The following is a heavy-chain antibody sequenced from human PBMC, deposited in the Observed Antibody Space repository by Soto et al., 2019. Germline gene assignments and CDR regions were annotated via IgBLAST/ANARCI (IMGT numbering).Heavy chain of an antibody. CDR2: IYHSGST. V-gene: IGHV4-30-2*01. D-gene: IGHD3-16*01. CDR3: AKGGLTSGFDY. CDR1: GGSISSGGYS. J-gene: IGHJ4*02. Sequence: PSETLSLTCAVSGGSISSGGYSWSWIRQPPGKGLEWIGYIYHSGSTYYNPSLKSRVTISVDMSKNQFSLKLSSVTAADTAVYYCAKGGLTSGFDYSSQGTLVTVS.